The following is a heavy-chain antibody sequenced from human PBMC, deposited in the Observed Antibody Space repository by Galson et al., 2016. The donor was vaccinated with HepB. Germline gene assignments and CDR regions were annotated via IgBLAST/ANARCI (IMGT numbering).Heavy chain of an antibody. CDR3: AREGRTSRTYRYSFDY. Sequence: SLRLSCAASGFSFSKYGIHWVRQAPGKGLEWVAAVTSGGTTQYYADSVKGRFTISRDNSKSTLFLQMNSLRIDATAVYYCAREGRTSRTYRYSFDYWGQGTLVTVSS. D-gene: IGHD2-2*01. CDR1: GFSFSKYG. J-gene: IGHJ4*02. V-gene: IGHV3-30*03. CDR2: VTSGGTTQ.